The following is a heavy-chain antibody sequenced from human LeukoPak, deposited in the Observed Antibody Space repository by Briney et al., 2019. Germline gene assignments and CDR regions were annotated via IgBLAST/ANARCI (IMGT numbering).Heavy chain of an antibody. D-gene: IGHD5-18*01. Sequence: ASVKVSCKASGYTFTSYDINWVRQATGQGLEWMGWMNPNSGNTGYAQKFQGRVTMTRNTSISTAYMELGSLRSEDTAVYYCARAAGYSYGPSYWYFDLWGRGTLVTVSS. CDR3: ARAAGYSYGPSYWYFDL. V-gene: IGHV1-8*01. CDR2: MNPNSGNT. CDR1: GYTFTSYD. J-gene: IGHJ2*01.